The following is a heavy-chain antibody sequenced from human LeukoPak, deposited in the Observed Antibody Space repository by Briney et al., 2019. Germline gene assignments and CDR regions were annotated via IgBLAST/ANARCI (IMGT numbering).Heavy chain of an antibody. Sequence: SVKVSCKASGGTFSSYAISWVRQAPGQGLGWMGRIIPILGIANYAQKFQGRVTITADKSTSTAYMELSSLRSEDTAVYYCARDRYCSGGSCFDPWGRGTLVTVSS. D-gene: IGHD2-15*01. V-gene: IGHV1-69*04. CDR1: GGTFSSYA. CDR2: IIPILGIA. CDR3: ARDRYCSGGSCFDP. J-gene: IGHJ5*02.